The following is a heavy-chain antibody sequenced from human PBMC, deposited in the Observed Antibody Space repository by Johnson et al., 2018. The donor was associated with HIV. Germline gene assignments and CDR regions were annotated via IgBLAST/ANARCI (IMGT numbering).Heavy chain of an antibody. CDR1: RFTFSDYY. D-gene: IGHD7-27*01. CDR3: APLGDAFDI. CDR2: ISSSGGTI. Sequence: QVQLVESGGGVVQPGRSLRLSCAASRFTFSDYYMSWIRQTPGKGLEWVSYISSSGGTIYYADSVKGRFSISRDNAKNSLYLQMNSLRAEDTAVYYCAPLGDAFDIWGQGTMVTVSS. J-gene: IGHJ3*02. V-gene: IGHV3-11*04.